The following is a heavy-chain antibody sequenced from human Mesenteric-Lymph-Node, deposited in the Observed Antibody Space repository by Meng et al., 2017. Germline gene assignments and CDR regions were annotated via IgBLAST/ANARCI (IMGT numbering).Heavy chain of an antibody. V-gene: IGHV3-30*01. CDR3: AKPAKQYSSGWPTDY. D-gene: IGHD6-19*01. J-gene: IGHJ4*02. CDR1: GFTFSSYA. CDR2: ISYDGSNK. Sequence: GESLKISCAASGFTFSSYAMHWVRQAPGKGLEWVAVISYDGSNKYYADSVKGRFTISRDNSKNTLYLQMNSLRAEDTAVYYCAKPAKQYSSGWPTDYWGQGTLVTVSS.